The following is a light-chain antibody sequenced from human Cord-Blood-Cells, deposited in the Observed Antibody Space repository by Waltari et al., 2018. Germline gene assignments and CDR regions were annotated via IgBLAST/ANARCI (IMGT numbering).Light chain of an antibody. CDR2: DVS. CDR1: SSDVGGYNF. J-gene: IGLJ1*01. Sequence: QSALTQPRSVSGSPGQPSTTSCPGPSSDVGGYNFVSWYQQHPGKAPKLMIYDVSKRPSGVPDRFSGSKSGNTASLTISGLQAEDEADYYCCSYAGSYTFVFGTGTKVTVL. CDR3: CSYAGSYTFV. V-gene: IGLV2-11*01.